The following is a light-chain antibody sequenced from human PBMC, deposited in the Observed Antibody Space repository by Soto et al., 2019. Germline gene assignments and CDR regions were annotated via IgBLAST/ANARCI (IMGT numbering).Light chain of an antibody. CDR1: SSDVGAYNY. CDR3: HSYTTSNTYV. CDR2: DVR. J-gene: IGLJ1*01. V-gene: IGLV2-14*03. Sequence: SVLTRLAPVSVSLGQSITLFRTGTSSDVGAYNYVSWFQQQPGKASKLMIFDVRSRPSGVSDRFSGSKSGNAASLTISGLQAEDEADYYCHSYTTSNTYVFGTGTKVTVL.